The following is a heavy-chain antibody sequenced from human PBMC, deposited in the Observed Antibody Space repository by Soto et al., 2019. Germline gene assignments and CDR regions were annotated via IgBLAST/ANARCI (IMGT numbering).Heavy chain of an antibody. CDR3: ARAIQDYGSGSYFPESNY. CDR2: ISAYNGNT. J-gene: IGHJ4*02. Sequence: ASGKVSCKASGYTFTSYGISWVRQAPGQGLEWMGWISAYNGNTNYAQKLQGRVTMTTDTSTSTAYMELRSLRSDDTAVYYCARAIQDYGSGSYFPESNYWGQVPLFTVSS. CDR1: GYTFTSYG. D-gene: IGHD3-10*01. V-gene: IGHV1-18*04.